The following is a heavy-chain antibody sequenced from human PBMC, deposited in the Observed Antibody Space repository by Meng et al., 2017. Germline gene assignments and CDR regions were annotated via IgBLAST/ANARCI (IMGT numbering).Heavy chain of an antibody. Sequence: VKIQQWGAGLLKPSETLSLTCAVYGGSFSGYYWSWIRQPPGKGLEWIGEINHSGSTNYNPSLKSRVTISVDTSKNQFSLKLSSVTAADTAVYYCARGTRGYSYGNDYWGQGTLVTVPS. CDR1: GGSFSGYY. CDR3: ARGTRGYSYGNDY. V-gene: IGHV4-34*01. J-gene: IGHJ4*02. CDR2: INHSGST. D-gene: IGHD5-18*01.